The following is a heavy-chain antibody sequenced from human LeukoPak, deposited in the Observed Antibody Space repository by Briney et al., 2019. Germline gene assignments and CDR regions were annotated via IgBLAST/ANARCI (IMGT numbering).Heavy chain of an antibody. CDR1: GYTFTSYD. CDR2: MNPNSGST. V-gene: IGHV1-8*01. CDR3: ARGMSTGPYSAANYFVY. Sequence: ASVKVSCKASGYTFTSYDINWVRQATGQGLEWMGWMNPNSGSTGYAQKFQGRVTMTRNTSISTAYMELRSLRSEDTAVYYCARGMSTGPYSAANYFVYWGHGTLVTVSS. D-gene: IGHD2-8*02. J-gene: IGHJ4*01.